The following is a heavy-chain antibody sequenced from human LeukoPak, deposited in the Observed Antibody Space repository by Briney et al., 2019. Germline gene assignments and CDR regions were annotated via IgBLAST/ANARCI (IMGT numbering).Heavy chain of an antibody. V-gene: IGHV3-74*01. D-gene: IGHD1-14*01. CDR1: GFIFSSYW. Sequence: PGGSLRLSCAASGFIFSSYWMHWVRQAPGKGLVWVSRIYSDGNTTSYADSVKGRFTISRDNAKNTLDLQMNSPRAEDTAVYYCARHATGTWHFDYWGRGTLVPVSS. CDR2: IYSDGNTT. CDR3: ARHATGTWHFDY. J-gene: IGHJ4*02.